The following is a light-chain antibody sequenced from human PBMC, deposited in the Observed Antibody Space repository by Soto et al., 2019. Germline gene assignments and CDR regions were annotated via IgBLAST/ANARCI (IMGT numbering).Light chain of an antibody. V-gene: IGLV2-14*01. CDR2: EVS. CDR1: SSDVGDYKY. J-gene: IGLJ1*01. CDR3: ISYTGSSTSYV. Sequence: QSALTQPASVSGSPGQSITISCTGTSSDVGDYKYVSWYQQHPGKAPKLVISEVSNRPSGISNRFSGSKSGNTASLTISGLQADDEADYYCISYTGSSTSYVFGTGTKVTVL.